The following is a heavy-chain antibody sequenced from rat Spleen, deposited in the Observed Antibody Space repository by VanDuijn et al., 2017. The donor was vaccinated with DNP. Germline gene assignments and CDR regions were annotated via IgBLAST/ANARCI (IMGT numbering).Heavy chain of an antibody. CDR1: GFSFSDYD. CDR2: ISSRGGST. CDR3: ARYITGIVFDY. Sequence: SCAASGFSFSDYDMAWVRQAPPQGLEWVTAISSRGGSTYYRDSVKGRFTVSRDNTQSRLYLQMDSLRSEDTATYYCARYITGIVFDYWGQGVMVTVSS. J-gene: IGHJ2*01. D-gene: IGHD1-6*01. V-gene: IGHV5S23*01.